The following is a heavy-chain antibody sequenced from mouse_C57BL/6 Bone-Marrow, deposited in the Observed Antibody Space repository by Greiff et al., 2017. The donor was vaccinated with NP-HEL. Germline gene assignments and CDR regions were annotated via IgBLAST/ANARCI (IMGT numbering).Heavy chain of an antibody. J-gene: IGHJ2*01. Sequence: EVKLQESGGDLVKPGGSLKLSCAASGFTFSSYGMSWVRQTPDKRLEWVATISSGGSYTYYPDSVKGRFTISRDNAKNTLYLQMSSLKSEDTAMYYCARHYGHYWGQGTTLPVSS. CDR1: GFTFSSYG. CDR2: ISSGGSYT. D-gene: IGHD1-2*01. V-gene: IGHV5-6*01. CDR3: ARHYGHY.